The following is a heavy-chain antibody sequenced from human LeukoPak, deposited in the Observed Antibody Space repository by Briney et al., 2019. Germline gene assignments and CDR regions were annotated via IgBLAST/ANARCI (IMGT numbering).Heavy chain of an antibody. CDR2: INPNSGYT. Sequence: ASVKVSCKASGYTFTGYYMHWVRQAPGQGLEWVGYINPNSGYTDYAQKFQGRVTMTRDTSISTAYMELSSLRSDDTAVYYCARAYCSSTSCFDYWGQGTLVTVSS. J-gene: IGHJ4*02. CDR3: ARAYCSSTSCFDY. D-gene: IGHD2-2*01. CDR1: GYTFTGYY. V-gene: IGHV1-2*02.